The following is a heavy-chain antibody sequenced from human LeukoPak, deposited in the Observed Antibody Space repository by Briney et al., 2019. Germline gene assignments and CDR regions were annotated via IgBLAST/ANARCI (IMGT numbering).Heavy chain of an antibody. CDR1: GFKFNIYW. J-gene: IGHJ3*02. Sequence: GGSLRLSCIVSGFKFNIYWMNWVRQVPGKGLVWVAHINTHGNTANYADSVKGRFTISRDNAKNSLYLQINSLRAEDTAVYYCAREGARRYNYDPRGAFDIWGPGTMVTVSS. D-gene: IGHD3-22*01. V-gene: IGHV3-74*01. CDR3: AREGARRYNYDPRGAFDI. CDR2: INTHGNTA.